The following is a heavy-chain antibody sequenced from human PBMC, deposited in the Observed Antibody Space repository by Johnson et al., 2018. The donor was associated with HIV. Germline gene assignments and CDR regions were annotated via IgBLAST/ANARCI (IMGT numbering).Heavy chain of an antibody. J-gene: IGHJ3*02. Sequence: EVQLVESGGGVVRPGGSLRLSCAASGFTFDDYGMSWVRQAPGKGLEWVSYISSSGSTIYYADSVKGRFTISRENAKNSLYLQMNSRRAEDTAVYYCARSIAVAGHDIWGQGTMVTVSS. CDR2: ISSSGSTI. D-gene: IGHD6-13*01. CDR1: GFTFDDYG. V-gene: IGHV3-48*04. CDR3: ARSIAVAGHDI.